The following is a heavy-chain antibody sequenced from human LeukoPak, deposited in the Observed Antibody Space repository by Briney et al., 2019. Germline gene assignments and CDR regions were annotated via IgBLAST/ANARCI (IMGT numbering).Heavy chain of an antibody. D-gene: IGHD3-10*01. Sequence: GGSLRLSCVVSGSSLSNYAMTWVRQAPGKGREWVSYISERGGSTTYADSVNGRCTISRDTSLNTLYLQMNNLRAEDTAVYFCAKRGVVIRGILVIGYHQEAYHYDFWGQGVLVTVSS. CDR1: GSSLSNYA. CDR3: AKRGVVIRGILVIGYHQEAYHYDF. J-gene: IGHJ4*02. CDR2: ISERGGST. V-gene: IGHV3-23*01.